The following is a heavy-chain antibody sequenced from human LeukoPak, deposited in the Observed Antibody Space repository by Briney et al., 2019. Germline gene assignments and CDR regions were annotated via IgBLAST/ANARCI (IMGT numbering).Heavy chain of an antibody. Sequence: SETLSLTCTVSGGSVSSGSYYWSWIRQPPGKGLEWIGYIYYSGSTNYNPSLKSRVTISVDTSKNQFSLKLSSVTAADTAVYYCARGGYYYDSSGYYEAGNWFDPWGQGTLVTVSS. D-gene: IGHD3-22*01. V-gene: IGHV4-61*01. CDR3: ARGGYYYDSSGYYEAGNWFDP. J-gene: IGHJ5*02. CDR2: IYYSGST. CDR1: GGSVSSGSYY.